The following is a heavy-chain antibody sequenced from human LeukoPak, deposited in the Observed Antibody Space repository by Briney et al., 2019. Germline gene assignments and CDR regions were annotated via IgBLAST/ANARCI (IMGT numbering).Heavy chain of an antibody. Sequence: GGSLRLSCAASGFTFSSFRMSWVRQAPGKGLEWVATIRQDGHKKYYVDSVKGRFTISRDNAKNSLYLQMNSLRAEDTAVYYCAKDQIVGAASYGGHAFDIWGQGTMVTVSS. D-gene: IGHD1-26*01. CDR1: GFTFSSFR. V-gene: IGHV3-7*01. CDR3: AKDQIVGAASYGGHAFDI. J-gene: IGHJ3*02. CDR2: IRQDGHKK.